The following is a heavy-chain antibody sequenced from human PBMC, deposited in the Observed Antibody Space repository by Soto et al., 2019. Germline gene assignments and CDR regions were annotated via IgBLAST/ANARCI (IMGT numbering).Heavy chain of an antibody. CDR3: ARGKVLRFGELLFDY. J-gene: IGHJ4*02. CDR1: GGSFSGYY. CDR2: INHSGST. Sequence: SETLSLTCAVYGGSFSGYYWSWIRQPPGKGLEWIGEINHSGSTNYNPSLKSRVTISVDTSKNQFSLKLSSVTAADTAVYYCARGKVLRFGELLFDYWGQGTLVTVSS. V-gene: IGHV4-34*01. D-gene: IGHD3-10*01.